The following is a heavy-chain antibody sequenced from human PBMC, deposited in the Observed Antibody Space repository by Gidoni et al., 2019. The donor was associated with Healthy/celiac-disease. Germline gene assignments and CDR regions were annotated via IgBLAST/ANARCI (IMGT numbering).Heavy chain of an antibody. J-gene: IGHJ4*02. Sequence: EVQLLESGGGLVQPGGSLRLSCEASGFTFSSYAMSWVRQAPGKGLEWVSAISGSGGSTYYADSVKGRFTISRDNSKNTLYLQMNSLRAEDTAVYYCAVSLGGSYNPGEFDYWGQGTLVTVSS. D-gene: IGHD1-26*01. V-gene: IGHV3-23*01. CDR3: AVSLGGSYNPGEFDY. CDR1: GFTFSSYA. CDR2: ISGSGGST.